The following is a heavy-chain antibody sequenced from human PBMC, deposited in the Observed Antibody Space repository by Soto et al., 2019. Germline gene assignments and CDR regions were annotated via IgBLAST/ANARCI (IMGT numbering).Heavy chain of an antibody. CDR1: GFTFSSYS. Sequence: PGGSLRLSCAASGFTFSSYSMNLVRQAPGKGLEWVSYISSSSSTIYYADSVKGRFTISRDNAKNSLYLQMNSLRAEDTAVYYCARSLRILYPTTFPPWFDPWGQGTLVTVSS. CDR3: ARSLRILYPTTFPPWFDP. J-gene: IGHJ5*02. CDR2: ISSSSSTI. D-gene: IGHD2-8*01. V-gene: IGHV3-48*01.